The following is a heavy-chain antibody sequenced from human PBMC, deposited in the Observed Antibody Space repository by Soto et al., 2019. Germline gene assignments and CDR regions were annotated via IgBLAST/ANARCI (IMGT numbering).Heavy chain of an antibody. D-gene: IGHD1-26*01. CDR2: ISWNSGSI. CDR1: GFTFDDYA. V-gene: IGHV3-9*01. Sequence: EVQLVESGGGLVQPGRSLRLSCAASGFTFDDYAMHWVRQAPGKGLEWDSGISWNSGSIGYADSVKGRFTISRDNAKNSLYLQMNSLRAEDTALYYCAKDVKGSLVGATPFDYWGQGTLVTVSS. CDR3: AKDVKGSLVGATPFDY. J-gene: IGHJ4*02.